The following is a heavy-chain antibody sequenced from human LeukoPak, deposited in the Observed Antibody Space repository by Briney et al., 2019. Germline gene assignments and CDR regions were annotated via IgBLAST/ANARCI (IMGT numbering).Heavy chain of an antibody. CDR3: ARQRYYDPLTRYYDVWYFDN. CDR1: GGSISRSTYY. V-gene: IGHV4-39*01. D-gene: IGHD3-9*01. Sequence: SETLSLTCTVSGGSISRSTYYWGWIRQPPGKRLEWIGSISYSGSTYYNPSLKSRVTISVDTSNNYFSLRLTSVTAADTAVYYCARQRYYDPLTRYYDVWYFDNWGQGTLVTVSS. J-gene: IGHJ4*02. CDR2: ISYSGST.